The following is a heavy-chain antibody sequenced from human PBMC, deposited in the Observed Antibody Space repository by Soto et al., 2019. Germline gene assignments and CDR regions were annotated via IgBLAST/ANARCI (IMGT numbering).Heavy chain of an antibody. D-gene: IGHD3-10*01. J-gene: IGHJ6*02. V-gene: IGHV3-74*01. CDR3: ARAVRSGSYPYYYYGMDV. CDR2: INSDGSST. CDR1: GFTFSNYW. Sequence: EVQVVESGGGLVQPGGSLRLSCAASGFTFSNYWMQWVRQAPGKGLVWVSRINSDGSSTSYADSVKGRFTISRDNAKNTXXLQMSSLRTEDTAVYYCARAVRSGSYPYYYYGMDVWGQGTTVTVSS.